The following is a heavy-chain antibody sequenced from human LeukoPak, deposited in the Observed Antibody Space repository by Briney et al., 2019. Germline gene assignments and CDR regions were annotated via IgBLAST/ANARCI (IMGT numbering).Heavy chain of an antibody. CDR2: IYYSGST. CDR1: GASISSYY. CDR3: ARGIYCSSTSCYYYFDY. V-gene: IGHV4-59*01. Sequence: SETLSLTCTVSGASISSYYWSWIRQPPGKGMEGLGNIYYSGSTIYNPSLKSRVTISVDTSKNQFSLRLSSVTAADTAVYYCARGIYCSSTSCYYYFDYWGQGTLVTVSS. J-gene: IGHJ4*02. D-gene: IGHD2-2*01.